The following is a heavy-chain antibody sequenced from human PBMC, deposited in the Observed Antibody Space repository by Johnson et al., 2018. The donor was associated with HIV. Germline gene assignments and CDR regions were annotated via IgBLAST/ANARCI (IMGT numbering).Heavy chain of an antibody. J-gene: IGHJ3*02. CDR3: ITGGSGTIPSGAFDI. Sequence: MQLVESGGGVVRPGGSLRLSCEASGFIFDDYGMNWVRHAPGKGLEWVGSIKSKTDGGTTDYAAPVKGKFTISRDDSKTTLYLQMNSLNTEDTAVYYCITGGSGTIPSGAFDIWGQGTMVTVSS. CDR2: IKSKTDGGTT. V-gene: IGHV3-15*01. CDR1: GFIFDDYG. D-gene: IGHD1-26*01.